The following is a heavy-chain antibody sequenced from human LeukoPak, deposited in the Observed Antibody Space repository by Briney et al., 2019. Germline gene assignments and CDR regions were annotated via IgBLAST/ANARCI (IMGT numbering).Heavy chain of an antibody. CDR2: IKSKTDGGTT. CDR1: GFTFSNAW. D-gene: IGHD2-15*01. J-gene: IGHJ4*02. V-gene: IGHV3-15*01. CDR3: TTSPPYCSGGSCFDY. Sequence: GGSLRLSCAASGFTFSNAWMRWVRQAPGKGLEWVGRIKSKTDGGTTDYAAPVKGRFTISRDGSKNTLYLQMNSLKTEDTAVYYCTTSPPYCSGGSCFDYWGQGTLVTVSS.